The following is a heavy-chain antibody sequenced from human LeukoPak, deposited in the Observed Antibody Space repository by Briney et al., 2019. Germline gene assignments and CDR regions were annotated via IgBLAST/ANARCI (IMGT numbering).Heavy chain of an antibody. D-gene: IGHD3-3*01. V-gene: IGHV3-74*01. J-gene: IGHJ4*02. Sequence: PGRSLRLSCAASGFIFRTTWMNWVRQAPGKGLVSVSRITSDGRNTVYADSVEGRFTISRDNAKNTVYLQMDSLRDEDTAVYYCTRDGYYTTDYWGQGTLVTVSS. CDR1: GFIFRTTW. CDR2: ITSDGRNT. CDR3: TRDGYYTTDY.